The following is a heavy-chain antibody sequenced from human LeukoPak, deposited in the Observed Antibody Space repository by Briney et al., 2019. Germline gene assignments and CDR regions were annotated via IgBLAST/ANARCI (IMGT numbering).Heavy chain of an antibody. D-gene: IGHD3-9*01. Sequence: GGSLRLSCAASGFTFSSYVMSWVRQAPGKGLEWVSGISGSGNSTYYADSVKGRFTISRDNSKDTLYLQMNSLRAEDTAVYYCAKDLRLRYFDYWGQGTLVTVSS. J-gene: IGHJ4*02. CDR2: ISGSGNST. CDR1: GFTFSSYV. V-gene: IGHV3-23*01. CDR3: AKDLRLRYFDY.